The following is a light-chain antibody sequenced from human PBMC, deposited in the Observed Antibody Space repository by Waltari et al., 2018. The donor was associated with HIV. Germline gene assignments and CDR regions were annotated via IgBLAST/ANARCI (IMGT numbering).Light chain of an antibody. CDR2: GAS. V-gene: IGKV3-15*01. CDR3: QQYTNWPIT. J-gene: IGKJ5*01. CDR1: QSVNYN. Sequence: IVMTQSPPTLSVSPGERVTLSCRASQSVNYNLAWYQQKPGQAPRLLIYGASGRAAGIPARLSGSGSGTEFTLTISSLQSEDFAVYYCQQYTNWPITFGQGTRLEIK.